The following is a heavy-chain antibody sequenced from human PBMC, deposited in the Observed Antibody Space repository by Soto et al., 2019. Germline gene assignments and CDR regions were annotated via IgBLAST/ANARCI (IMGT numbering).Heavy chain of an antibody. CDR3: ARGHFMTTVVPDAFDI. CDR1: GYTFTSYD. CDR2: MNPNSGNT. D-gene: IGHD4-17*01. V-gene: IGHV1-8*01. J-gene: IGHJ3*02. Sequence: ASVKVSCKASGYTFTSYDINWVRQATGQGLEWMGWMNPNSGNTGYAQKFQGRVTMTRNTSISTAYMELSSLRSEDTAGYYCARGHFMTTVVPDAFDIWGQGTMVTVSS.